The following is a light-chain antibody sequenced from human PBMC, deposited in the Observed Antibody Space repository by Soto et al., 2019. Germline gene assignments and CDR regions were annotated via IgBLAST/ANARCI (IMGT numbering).Light chain of an antibody. CDR3: AAWDDSLNGPV. Sequence: QSVLTQPPSASGTPGQRVTISCSGSSPNIGSNYVYWYQQLPGTAPKLLIYIDNQRPSGVPDRFTGSKSGTSASLAIDGLQSDDEADYYCAAWDDSLNGPVFGGGTKVTVL. V-gene: IGLV1-44*01. J-gene: IGLJ2*01. CDR1: SPNIGSNY. CDR2: IDN.